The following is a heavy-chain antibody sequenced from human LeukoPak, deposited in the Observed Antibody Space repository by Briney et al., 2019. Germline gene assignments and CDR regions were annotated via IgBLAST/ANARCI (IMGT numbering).Heavy chain of an antibody. CDR1: GYTFTGYY. CDR2: INPNSGGT. D-gene: IGHD6-13*01. Sequence: GASVKVSCKASGYTFTGYYMHWVRQAPGQGLGWMGRINPNSGGTNYAQKFQGRVTMTRDTSISTAYMELSRLRSDDTAVYYCARDSKQQLVGGDYWGQGTLVTVSS. V-gene: IGHV1-2*06. J-gene: IGHJ4*02. CDR3: ARDSKQQLVGGDY.